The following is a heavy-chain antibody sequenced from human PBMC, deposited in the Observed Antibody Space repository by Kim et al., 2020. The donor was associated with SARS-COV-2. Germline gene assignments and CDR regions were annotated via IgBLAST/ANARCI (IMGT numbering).Heavy chain of an antibody. CDR3: AKVTSGSSGWFEYFQH. D-gene: IGHD6-19*01. CDR1: GFTFNNYA. CDR2: IRDSGGST. Sequence: LSLTCAASGFTFNNYAISWVRQAPGKGLEWVSGIRDSGGSTKYADSVKGRFSISRDNSKNTLYLQMDSLRAEDTAVYYCAKVTSGSSGWFEYFQHWGQGTLVTVSS. J-gene: IGHJ1*01. V-gene: IGHV3-23*01.